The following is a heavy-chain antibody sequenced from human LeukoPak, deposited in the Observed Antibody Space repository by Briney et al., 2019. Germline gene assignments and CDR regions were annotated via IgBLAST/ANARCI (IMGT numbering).Heavy chain of an antibody. D-gene: IGHD6-19*01. CDR1: GFTFSNYG. CDR2: VSGSGSTT. V-gene: IGHV3-23*01. CDR3: ARSYNSGWPYYFDY. Sequence: PGGTLRLSCAASGFTFSNYGMSWVRQAPGKGLEWVSTVSGSGSTTYYADSVKGRFTISRDNSKNTLYLQMNGLRAEDTAVYYCARSYNSGWPYYFDYWGQGTLVTVSS. J-gene: IGHJ4*02.